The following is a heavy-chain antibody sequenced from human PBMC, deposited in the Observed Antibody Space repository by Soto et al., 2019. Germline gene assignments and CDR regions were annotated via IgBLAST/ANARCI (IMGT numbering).Heavy chain of an antibody. Sequence: QVQLVESGGGVVQPGRSLRLSCAVSGFTYSSYGMHWVRQAPGKGLEWVAVIWYDGSNKYYADSVKGRFIISRDESKNTLSLQMNSLRAEDTAVYYCARDSAWLFDSWGQGTLVTVSS. V-gene: IGHV3-33*01. CDR1: GFTYSSYG. CDR2: IWYDGSNK. CDR3: ARDSAWLFDS. J-gene: IGHJ4*02. D-gene: IGHD5-12*01.